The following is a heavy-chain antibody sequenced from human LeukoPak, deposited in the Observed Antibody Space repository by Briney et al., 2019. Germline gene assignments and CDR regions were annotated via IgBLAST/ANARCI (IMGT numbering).Heavy chain of an antibody. CDR2: ISGSGGST. CDR3: ANTPLQPMRT. CDR1: GFTFSSYA. Sequence: GGSLRLSCVASGFTFSSYAMSWVRQAPGKGLAWVSAISGSGGSTYYADSVKGRFTISRDNSKNTLYLQMNSLRAEDTAVYYCANTPLQPMRTWGQGTLVTVSS. D-gene: IGHD4-11*01. V-gene: IGHV3-23*01. J-gene: IGHJ5*02.